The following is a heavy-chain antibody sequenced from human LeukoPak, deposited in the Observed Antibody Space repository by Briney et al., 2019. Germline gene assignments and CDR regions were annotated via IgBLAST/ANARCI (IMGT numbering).Heavy chain of an antibody. J-gene: IGHJ4*02. V-gene: IGHV3-23*01. CDR3: ARDRGGRYYGSGDHFDY. CDR1: GFTFSSYA. Sequence: AGGSLRLSCAASGFTFSSYALSWVRQAPGKGLEWISFISAGGDRTYYADSVKGRFTISRDNAKNSLYLQMNSLRAEDTAVYYCARDRGGRYYGSGDHFDYWGQGTLVTVSS. CDR2: ISAGGDRT. D-gene: IGHD3-10*01.